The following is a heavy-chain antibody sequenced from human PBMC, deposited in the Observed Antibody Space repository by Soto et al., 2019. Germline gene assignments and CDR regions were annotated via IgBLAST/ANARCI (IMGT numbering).Heavy chain of an antibody. CDR2: ITYEGSNK. V-gene: IGHV3-30*18. Sequence: GSLRLSCAASGFIFANYGMHWVRQAPGKGLEWVALITYEGSNKYYADAVKGRFTISRDNAKNMVSLQMDSLRAEDTAVYYCAKARGANNWANYYGLDVWGQGTTVTVSS. J-gene: IGHJ6*02. D-gene: IGHD1-1*01. CDR3: AKARGANNWANYYGLDV. CDR1: GFIFANYG.